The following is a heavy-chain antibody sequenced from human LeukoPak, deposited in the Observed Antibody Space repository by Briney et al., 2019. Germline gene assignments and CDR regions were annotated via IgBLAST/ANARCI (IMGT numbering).Heavy chain of an antibody. J-gene: IGHJ4*02. CDR3: AKSAVIIGYFDY. D-gene: IGHD2-21*01. Sequence: GGSLRLSCAASGFTFTKYPIHWVRQAPGKGLEWVAVISYDGSNEYYADSVEGRFSISRDNSKNTVILQMDSLTPEDTAVYFCAKSAVIIGYFDYWGQGTLVTVSS. V-gene: IGHV3-30*18. CDR2: ISYDGSNE. CDR1: GFTFTKYP.